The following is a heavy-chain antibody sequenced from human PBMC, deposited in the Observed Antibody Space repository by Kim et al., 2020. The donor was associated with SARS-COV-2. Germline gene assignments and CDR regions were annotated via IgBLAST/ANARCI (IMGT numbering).Heavy chain of an antibody. CDR1: GGSISSSSYY. CDR2: IYYSGST. Sequence: SETLSLTCTVSGGSISSSSYYWGWIRQPPGKGLEWIGSIYYSGSTYYNPSLKSRVTISVDTSKNQFSLKLSSVTAADTAVYYCARIPRTVLRYFDWLSHRLFDYWGQGTLVTVSS. D-gene: IGHD3-9*01. V-gene: IGHV4-39*01. CDR3: ARIPRTVLRYFDWLSHRLFDY. J-gene: IGHJ4*02.